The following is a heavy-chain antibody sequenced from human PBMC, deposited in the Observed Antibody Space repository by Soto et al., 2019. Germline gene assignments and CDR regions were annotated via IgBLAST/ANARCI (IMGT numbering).Heavy chain of an antibody. CDR2: ISGSGGST. CDR1: GFTFSSYA. J-gene: IGHJ4*02. Sequence: EVQLLESGGGLVQPGGSLRLSCAASGFTFSSYAMSWVRQAPGKGLERVSVISGSGGSTYYADSVTGRFTISRDTSKNTLNMLMISLRAEDMAVYYCATGGSGSYYDYWGQGTLVTVSS. CDR3: ATGGSGSYYDY. D-gene: IGHD1-26*01. V-gene: IGHV3-23*01.